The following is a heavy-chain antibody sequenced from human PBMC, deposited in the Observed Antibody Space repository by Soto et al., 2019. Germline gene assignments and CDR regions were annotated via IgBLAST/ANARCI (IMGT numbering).Heavy chain of an antibody. Sequence: PGGSLRLSGAASGFSFTNFAMSWVRQAPGKGLEWVAGIGASGDITWYADSAKGRLSISRDNSKNTLYLQLNSLRFEDTAVYYCAKDDFTDRGDDYFDYWGPGTLVTVSS. CDR1: GFSFTNFA. CDR3: AKDDFTDRGDDYFDY. CDR2: IGASGDIT. V-gene: IGHV3-23*01. D-gene: IGHD2-21*02. J-gene: IGHJ4*02.